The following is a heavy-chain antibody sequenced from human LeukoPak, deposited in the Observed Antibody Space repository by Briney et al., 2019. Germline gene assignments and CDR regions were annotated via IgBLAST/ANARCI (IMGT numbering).Heavy chain of an antibody. V-gene: IGHV3-23*01. CDR2: ISGSGGST. CDR3: AKGALYYFDY. Sequence: GGSLRLSCAAYGVTFSSYAMSWVRQAPGKGLEWVSAISGSGGSTYYADSVKGRFTISRDNSKHTLYPQRNSLRAEDTAVYYCAKGALYYFDYWGQGTLVTVSS. CDR1: GVTFSSYA. J-gene: IGHJ4*02.